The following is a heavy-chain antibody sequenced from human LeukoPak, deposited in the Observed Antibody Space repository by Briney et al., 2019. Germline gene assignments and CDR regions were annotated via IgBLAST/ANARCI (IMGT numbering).Heavy chain of an antibody. CDR2: VHLNGAT. CDR1: GGSIITTSW. CDR3: TRESGAFSPFGF. D-gene: IGHD1-26*01. V-gene: IGHV4-4*02. J-gene: IGHJ4*02. Sequence: SSETLSLTCGVSGGSIITTSWWSWVRQPPGKGLEWIGEVHLNGATNYNPSLESRVSMSIDKSKNQLSLKLSSVTAADTATYYCTRESGAFSPFGFWGQGTLVTVSS.